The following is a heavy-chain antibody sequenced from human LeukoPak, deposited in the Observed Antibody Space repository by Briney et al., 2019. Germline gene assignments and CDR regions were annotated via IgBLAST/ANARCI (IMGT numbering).Heavy chain of an antibody. J-gene: IGHJ4*02. CDR3: ARDWGYYDSSGYYGDPFDY. CDR2: IYYSGST. D-gene: IGHD3-22*01. CDR1: GGSISSSSYY. Sequence: SETLSLTCTVSGGSISSSSYYWGWIRQPPGKGLEWIGSIYYSGSTYYNPSLKSRVTISGDTSKNQLSLKLSSVTAADTAVYYCARDWGYYDSSGYYGDPFDYWGQGTLVTVSS. V-gene: IGHV4-39*07.